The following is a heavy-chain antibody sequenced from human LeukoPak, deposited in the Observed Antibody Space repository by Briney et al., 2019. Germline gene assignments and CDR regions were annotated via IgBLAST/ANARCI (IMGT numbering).Heavy chain of an antibody. D-gene: IGHD6-13*01. CDR1: GFTFSSYA. V-gene: IGHV3-23*01. CDR2: ISGSGGST. J-gene: IGHJ5*02. Sequence: GGSLRPSCAASGFTFSSYAMSWVRQAPGKGLEWVSAISGSGGSTYYADSVKGRFTISRDNSKNTLYLQMNSLRAEDTAVYYCAKTDSSSWYVSNWFDPWGQGTLVTVSS. CDR3: AKTDSSSWYVSNWFDP.